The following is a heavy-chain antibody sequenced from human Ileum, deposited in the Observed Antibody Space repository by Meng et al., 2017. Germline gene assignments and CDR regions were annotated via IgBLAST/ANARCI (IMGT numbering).Heavy chain of an antibody. V-gene: IGHV3-7*01. J-gene: IGHJ4*02. D-gene: IGHD3-9*01. CDR1: GVTSGCCW. Sequence: GESLKISCAVSGVTSGCCWMSWVRQAPRKGLEWVANIKEDGTKTYYVDSVKGRFTISRDNTRNLLYLQMNSLRVEDTAVYRCVIDDWGPGANWGQGTLVTVSS. CDR3: VIDDWGPGAN. CDR2: IKEDGTKT.